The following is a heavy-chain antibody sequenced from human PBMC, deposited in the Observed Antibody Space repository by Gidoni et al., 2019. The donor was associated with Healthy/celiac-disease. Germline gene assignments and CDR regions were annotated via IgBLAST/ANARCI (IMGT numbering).Heavy chain of an antibody. J-gene: IGHJ4*02. CDR1: GGSLSPST. V-gene: IGHV1-69*12. CDR3: AREWGHDTSDYYYYY. D-gene: IGHD3-22*01. CDR2: IIPLFGRP. Sequence: QVQLVQSGAAVKKPGSSGKVSCRASGGSLSPSTISWVRQAPGQGLEWMGGIIPLFGRPNYAQKFQGRVTISADESTRTAYMELSSLRSEDTAVYYCAREWGHDTSDYYYYYWGQGTLVTVSS.